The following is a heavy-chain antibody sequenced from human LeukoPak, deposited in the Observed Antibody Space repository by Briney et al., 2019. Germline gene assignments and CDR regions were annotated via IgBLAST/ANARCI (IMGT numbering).Heavy chain of an antibody. CDR3: AREPADFGDNWFDP. D-gene: IGHD3-3*01. V-gene: IGHV3-48*01. J-gene: IGHJ5*02. CDR2: ISRSSSSI. Sequence: PGGSLRLSCAASGSTFSSYSMNWVRQAPGKGLEWVSYISRSSSSIYYADSVKGRFTISRDNAKNSLYLQMNSLRAEDTAVYYCAREPADFGDNWFDPWGQGTLVTVSS. CDR1: GSTFSSYS.